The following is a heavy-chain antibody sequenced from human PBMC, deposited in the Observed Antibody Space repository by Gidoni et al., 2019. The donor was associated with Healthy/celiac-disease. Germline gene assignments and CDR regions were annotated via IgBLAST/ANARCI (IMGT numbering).Heavy chain of an antibody. V-gene: IGHV4-38-2*02. CDR3: ARDFVVDGYFDY. CDR2: IYHSGST. CDR1: GYSISSGYY. J-gene: IGHJ4*02. D-gene: IGHD2-15*01. Sequence: QVQLQESGPGLVKPSETLSLTCAVSGYSISSGYYWGWIRQPPGKGLEWIGSIYHSGSTYYNPSLKSRVTISVDTSKNQFSLKLSSVTAADTAVYYCARDFVVDGYFDYWSQGTLVTVSS.